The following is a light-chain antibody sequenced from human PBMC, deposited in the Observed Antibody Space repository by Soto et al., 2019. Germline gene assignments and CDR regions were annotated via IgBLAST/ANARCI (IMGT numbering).Light chain of an antibody. V-gene: IGLV2-14*03. CDR3: SSYTTSSTRV. CDR1: SSDVGAYDF. CDR2: EVR. J-gene: IGLJ1*01. Sequence: QSALTQPASVSGSPGQSITISCTGTSSDVGAYDFVSWYQQHPDKAPKLMIYEVRNRPSGVSNRFSGSKSVNTATLTISGLQAEDVADYYCSSYTTSSTRVFGTGTKFAVL.